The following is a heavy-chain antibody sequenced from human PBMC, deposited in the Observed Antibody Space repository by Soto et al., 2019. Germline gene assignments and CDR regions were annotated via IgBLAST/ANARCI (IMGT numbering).Heavy chain of an antibody. Sequence: ASVTFSCTASGSTFTGYYMHWVRQAPGQGLEWMGWINPNSGGTNYSQKFQGRVTMTRDTSISTAYMELSRLRSDDTAVYYCARDDYYYYGMDVWGQGTTVTVSS. CDR3: ARDDYYYYGMDV. J-gene: IGHJ6*02. V-gene: IGHV1-2*02. CDR1: GSTFTGYY. CDR2: INPNSGGT.